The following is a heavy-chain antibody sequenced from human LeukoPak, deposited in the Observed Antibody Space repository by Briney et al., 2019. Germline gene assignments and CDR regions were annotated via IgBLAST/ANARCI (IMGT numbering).Heavy chain of an antibody. CDR3: ARDRGGTGDFDY. CDR1: GYIFSSYV. J-gene: IGHJ4*02. D-gene: IGHD1-1*01. CDR2: INVGNGDT. Sequence: ASVKVSCKASGYIFSSYVIHWIRRAPGQRLEWMGWINVGNGDTKYSQKFQGRVSIARDTSASTAYMELCSLRSEDTAIYYCARDRGGTGDFDYWSQGALVTVSS. V-gene: IGHV1-3*01.